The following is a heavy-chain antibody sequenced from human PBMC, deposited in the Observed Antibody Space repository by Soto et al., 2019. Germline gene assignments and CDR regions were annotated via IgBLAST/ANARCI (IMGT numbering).Heavy chain of an antibody. V-gene: IGHV4-39*01. CDR2: IYHSGST. D-gene: IGHD2-2*01. Sequence: SETLSLTCTVSGGSISKSGKYWGWIRQPPGKGLEWIGNIYHSGSTYYNPSLKSRATISVDTSKNQFSLKLSSVTAADAAMYYCARPPPDCTNTSCYLFWGQGTLVTVSS. CDR3: ARPPPDCTNTSCYLF. CDR1: GGSISKSGKY. J-gene: IGHJ4*02.